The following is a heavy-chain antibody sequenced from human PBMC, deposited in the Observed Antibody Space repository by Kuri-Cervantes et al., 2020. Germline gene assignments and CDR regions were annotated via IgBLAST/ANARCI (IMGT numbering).Heavy chain of an antibody. J-gene: IGHJ4*02. Sequence: SVKVSCKAPGGTFSSYAISWVRQAPGQGLEWMGGIIPIFGTANYAQKFQGRVTITADESTSTAYMELSSLRSEDTAVYYCARAPIFGVVITSNFDYWGQGTLVTVSS. CDR2: IIPIFGTA. CDR1: GGTFSSYA. V-gene: IGHV1-69*13. D-gene: IGHD3-3*01. CDR3: ARAPIFGVVITSNFDY.